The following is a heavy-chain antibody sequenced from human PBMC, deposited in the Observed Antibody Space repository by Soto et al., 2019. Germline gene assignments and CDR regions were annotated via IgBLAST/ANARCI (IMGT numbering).Heavy chain of an antibody. CDR2: ISDDGNNK. D-gene: IGHD2-15*01. V-gene: IGHV3-30*09. J-gene: IGHJ4*02. Sequence: QVQLVESGGGVVQPGRSLRLSCAASGFTFSRYTMHWVRQAPGKGLEWMAFISDDGNNKYYADSVKVQFAISIDNSKMTKYPQMNSLRTEDAAVHYCARDHECANNCNLGYWRQGTMVSVSS. CDR1: GFTFSRYT. CDR3: ARDHECANNCNLGY.